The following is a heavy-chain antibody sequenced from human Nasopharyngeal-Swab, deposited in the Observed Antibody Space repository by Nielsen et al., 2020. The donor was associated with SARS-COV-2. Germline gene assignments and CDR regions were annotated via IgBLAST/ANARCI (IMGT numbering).Heavy chain of an antibody. Sequence: WVRQAPGQGLEWMGGIIPIFGTASYAQKFQGRVTMTRDTSTSTVYMELSSLRSEDTAVYYCARVISLGEYYFDYWGQGTLVTVSS. CDR2: IIPIFGTA. D-gene: IGHD3-10*01. J-gene: IGHJ4*02. CDR3: ARVISLGEYYFDY. V-gene: IGHV1-69*05.